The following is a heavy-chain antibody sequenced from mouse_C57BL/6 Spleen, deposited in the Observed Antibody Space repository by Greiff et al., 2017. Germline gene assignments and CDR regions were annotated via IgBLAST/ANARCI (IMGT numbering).Heavy chain of an antibody. V-gene: IGHV1-82*01. CDR2: IYPGDGDT. Sequence: QVQLQQSGAELVRPGASVKISCKASGYAFSSSWMNWVKQRPGKGLEWIGRIYPGDGDTNYNGKFKGKATLTADKSSSTAYMQLSSLTSEDSAVYFCARDWDDYFDYWGQGTTLTVSS. CDR1: GYAFSSSW. CDR3: ARDWDDYFDY. D-gene: IGHD4-1*01. J-gene: IGHJ2*01.